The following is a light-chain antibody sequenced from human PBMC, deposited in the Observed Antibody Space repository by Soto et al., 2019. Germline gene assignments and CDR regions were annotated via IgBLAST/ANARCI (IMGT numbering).Light chain of an antibody. CDR2: GAS. CDR3: QQYINLWT. CDR1: QSVSSY. Sequence: EFVLTQSPATLSLYPGERATLSCRDSQSVSSYLAWYQQKPGQAPRLLIYGASSRATGIPDRFTGSGSGTDFTLTFSRLEPEDFAVYYCQQYINLWTFGQGTKVDIK. J-gene: IGKJ1*01. V-gene: IGKV3-20*01.